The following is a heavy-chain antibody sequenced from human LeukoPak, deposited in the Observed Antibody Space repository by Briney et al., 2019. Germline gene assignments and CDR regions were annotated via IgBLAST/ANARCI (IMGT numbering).Heavy chain of an antibody. J-gene: IGHJ6*02. CDR2: ISDSGGST. D-gene: IGHD4-11*01. CDR1: GFTFSSYA. Sequence: PGGSLRLSCAASGFTFSSYAMSWVRQAPGKGLEWVSGISDSGGSTYYADSVKGRFTISRDNSKNTLYLQMNSLRAEDTAVYYCAKGDYTPYYYYGMDVWGQGTTVTVSS. CDR3: AKGDYTPYYYYGMDV. V-gene: IGHV3-23*01.